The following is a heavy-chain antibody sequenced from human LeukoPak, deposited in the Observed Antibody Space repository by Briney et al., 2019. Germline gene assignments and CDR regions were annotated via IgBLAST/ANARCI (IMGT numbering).Heavy chain of an antibody. CDR1: GFTFSLYS. CDR3: ARYSATWGTVDY. Sequence: GGSLRLSCTASGFTFSLYSINWVRQAPGKGLEWVSSTSTKYIYYSDSVKGRFTISRDNAKNSVSLQMNSLRADDTAVYYCARYSATWGTVDYWGQGTLVTVSS. D-gene: IGHD6-13*01. CDR2: TSTKYI. V-gene: IGHV3-21*04. J-gene: IGHJ4*02.